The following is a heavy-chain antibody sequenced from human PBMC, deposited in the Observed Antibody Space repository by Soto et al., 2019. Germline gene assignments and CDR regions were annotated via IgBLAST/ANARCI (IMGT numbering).Heavy chain of an antibody. V-gene: IGHV3-33*01. J-gene: IGHJ3*02. Sequence: QVQLVESGGGVVQPGKSLRLSCAASGFSFSSYGMHWVRQAPGKGLEWVAVIWYDGSNEDYADSVKGRFAISRDNSKNAQYLQRSSLRADNTAVYCCARDRDYCDNSGYGLDSWGQGTVVTVSS. CDR3: ARDRDYCDNSGYGLDS. CDR2: IWYDGSNE. CDR1: GFSFSSYG. D-gene: IGHD3-22*01.